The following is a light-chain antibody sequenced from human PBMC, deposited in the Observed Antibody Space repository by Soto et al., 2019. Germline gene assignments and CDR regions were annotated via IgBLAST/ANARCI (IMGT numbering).Light chain of an antibody. J-gene: IGLJ1*01. V-gene: IGLV2-14*01. Sequence: QSVLTQPASVSGSPGQSITISCSGTINDVGNYKFVSWFQQHPGKAPKLMIYEVTSRPSGVSNRFSGSKSGTTASLTISGLRSEDEADYYCAAWDDSLSGLYVFGTGTKVTVL. CDR1: INDVGNYKF. CDR3: AAWDDSLSGLYV. CDR2: EVT.